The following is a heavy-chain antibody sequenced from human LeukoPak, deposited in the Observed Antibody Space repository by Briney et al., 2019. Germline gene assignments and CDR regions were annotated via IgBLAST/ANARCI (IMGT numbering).Heavy chain of an antibody. D-gene: IGHD2-2*02. CDR1: GWSFRGYY. CDR3: ARRSQSSDIVVVPAPIRSTNWFDP. J-gene: IGHJ5*02. CDR2: INHRGRS. Sequence: SETLSLTCAVYGWSFRGYYWSWIRQPPGKGREWVGKINHRGRSNHNPSLKSQVTIAVDTYKNQFCLKLSSVTDANTGVYYCARRSQSSDIVVVPAPIRSTNWFDPWGQGTLVTVSS. V-gene: IGHV4-34*01.